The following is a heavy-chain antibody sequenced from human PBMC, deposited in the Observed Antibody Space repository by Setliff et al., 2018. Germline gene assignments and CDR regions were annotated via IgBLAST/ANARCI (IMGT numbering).Heavy chain of an antibody. CDR2: VFYNGAA. Sequence: SETLSLTCTVSGDSISDASIMAWIRQPPGNGLEFIGYVFYNGAAKYDPSLKSRVTMSVDTSKTQFSLKLNSMTTADTAVYYCARGGTYRYFDYRGQGALVTVSS. J-gene: IGHJ4*02. V-gene: IGHV4-59*01. CDR3: ARGGTYRYFDY. CDR1: GDSISDAS.